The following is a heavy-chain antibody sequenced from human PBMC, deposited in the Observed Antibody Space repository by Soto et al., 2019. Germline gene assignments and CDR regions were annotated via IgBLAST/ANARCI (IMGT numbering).Heavy chain of an antibody. CDR2: ISYERDKG. CDR3: AKDISGRGFDYRPQFSNGIEV. J-gene: IGHJ6*02. CDR1: EFSIRNFG. V-gene: IGHV3-30*18. Sequence: SGVSLRLSCAASEFSIRNFGMHWSRQTPGNGLEGVAVISYERDKGHYADLVKGRFTISRDNFKSTLYLQMNSLRAADTAVYYCAKDISGRGFDYRPQFSNGIEVCGQGPQVTVYS. D-gene: IGHD5-12*01.